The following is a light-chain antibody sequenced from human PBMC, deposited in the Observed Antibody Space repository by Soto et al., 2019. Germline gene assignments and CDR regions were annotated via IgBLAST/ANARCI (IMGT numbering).Light chain of an antibody. CDR1: QSISSY. Sequence: EIVLTQSPGPLSLSPGERATLSCRASQSISSYVAWYQQKPGQAPRVLIYDSSSRATGVPDRFSGSGSGTDFTLTISRLEPEDFAVYYCQQYVDSPETFGGGTKVEIK. CDR3: QQYVDSPET. V-gene: IGKV3-20*01. CDR2: DSS. J-gene: IGKJ4*01.